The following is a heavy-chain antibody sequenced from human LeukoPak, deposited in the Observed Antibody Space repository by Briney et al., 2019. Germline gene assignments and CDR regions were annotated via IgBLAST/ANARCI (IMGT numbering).Heavy chain of an antibody. CDR3: ATDEWA. CDR2: IKSKADGGTT. V-gene: IGHV3-15*01. D-gene: IGHD1-26*01. CDR1: GFTFRSAW. Sequence: GGSLRLSCAASGFTFRSAWMGWVRQAPWKGLEWVGHIKSKADGGTTNYAAPVKGRFTISRDDSQNTLYLQMNSLETEDTAVYFCATDEWAWGQGTVVTVSS. J-gene: IGHJ3*01.